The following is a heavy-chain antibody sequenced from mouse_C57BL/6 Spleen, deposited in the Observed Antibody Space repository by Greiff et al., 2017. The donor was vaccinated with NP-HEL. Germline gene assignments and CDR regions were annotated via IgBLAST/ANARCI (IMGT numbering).Heavy chain of an antibody. CDR1: GYTFTGYW. J-gene: IGHJ1*03. CDR3: ARGGGYYYGSSSWYFDV. V-gene: IGHV1-9*01. D-gene: IGHD1-1*01. Sequence: QVQLKESGAELMKPGASVKLSCKATGYTFTGYWIEWVKQRPGHGLEWIGEILPGSGSTNYNEKFKGKATFTADTSSNTAYRQLSSLTTEDSAIYYCARGGGYYYGSSSWYFDVWGTGTTDTVSS. CDR2: ILPGSGST.